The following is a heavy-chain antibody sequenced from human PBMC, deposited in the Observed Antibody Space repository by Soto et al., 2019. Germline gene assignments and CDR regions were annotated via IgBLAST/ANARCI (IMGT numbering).Heavy chain of an antibody. Sequence: EVQLVESGGGLVQPGGSLKLSCAASGFTFSGSAMHWVRQASGKGLEWVGRIRSKANSYATAYAASVKGRFTISRDDSKNTAYLQMNSLKTEDTAAYYCTRLTLGAAATRYYYGMDVCGQGTTVTVSS. CDR1: GFTFSGSA. CDR2: IRSKANSYAT. D-gene: IGHD6-13*01. V-gene: IGHV3-73*02. J-gene: IGHJ6*02. CDR3: TRLTLGAAATRYYYGMDV.